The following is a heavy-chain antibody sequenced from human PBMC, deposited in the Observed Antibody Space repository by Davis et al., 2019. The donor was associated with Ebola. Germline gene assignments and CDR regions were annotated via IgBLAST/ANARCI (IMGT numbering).Heavy chain of an antibody. CDR3: ARDYIFAFDF. CDR2: ITKGIDAI. J-gene: IGHJ4*02. D-gene: IGHD4-11*01. Sequence: PGGSLRLSCAASGFLLSDYSINWARQAPVHVLDLILYITKGIDAIHYSDSVKGRFTVSRNNAKHSLFLQMNSLTDEDSAVYYCARDYIFAFDFWGQGTQVTVSS. CDR1: GFLLSDYS. V-gene: IGHV3-48*02.